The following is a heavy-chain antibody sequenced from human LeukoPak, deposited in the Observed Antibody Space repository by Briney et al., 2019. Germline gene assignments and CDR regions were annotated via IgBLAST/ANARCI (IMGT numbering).Heavy chain of an antibody. J-gene: IGHJ4*02. CDR2: IYTSGST. D-gene: IGHD2-15*01. V-gene: IGHV4-4*07. CDR1: GGSISSYY. Sequence: SETLSLTCTDSGGSISSYYWSWIRQPAGKRLEWIWRIYTSGSTNYNPSLKSRVTMSVDTSKNQFSLKLSSVTAADTAVYYCARDRGPWWSDLGGEFDYWGQGTLVTVSS. CDR3: ARDRGPWWSDLGGEFDY.